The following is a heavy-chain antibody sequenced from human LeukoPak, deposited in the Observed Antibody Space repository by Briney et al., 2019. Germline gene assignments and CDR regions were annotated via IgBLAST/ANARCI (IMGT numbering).Heavy chain of an antibody. CDR3: ARGPLGYGSGSIFFDY. V-gene: IGHV4-4*02. CDR1: GGSISSSNW. Sequence: SETLSLTCAVSGGSISSSNWWSWVRPPPGKGLEWIGEIYHSGSTNYNPSLKSRVTISVDKSKNQFSLKLSSVTAADTAVYYCARGPLGYGSGSIFFDYWGQGTLVTVSS. CDR2: IYHSGST. J-gene: IGHJ4*02. D-gene: IGHD3-10*01.